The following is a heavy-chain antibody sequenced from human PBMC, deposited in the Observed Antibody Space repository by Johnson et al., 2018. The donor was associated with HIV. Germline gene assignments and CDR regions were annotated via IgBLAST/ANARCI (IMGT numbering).Heavy chain of an antibody. CDR1: GFTFSSYA. CDR2: IKQDGSEK. CDR3: ARDPAWL. Sequence: EVQLVESGGGLVQPGGSLRLSCAASGFTFSSYAMSWVRQAPGKGLEWVANIKQDGSEKYYVDSVKGRFTISRDNSKNTLYLQMNSLRAEDTAVYYCARDPAWLWGQGTMVTVSS. D-gene: IGHD5-12*01. V-gene: IGHV3-7*01. J-gene: IGHJ3*01.